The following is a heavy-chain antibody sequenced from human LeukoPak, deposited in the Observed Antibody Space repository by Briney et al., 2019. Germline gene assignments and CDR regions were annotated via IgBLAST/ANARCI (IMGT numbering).Heavy chain of an antibody. CDR3: ARDPYGDSRGYYYYMDV. D-gene: IGHD4-17*01. Sequence: GGSLRLSCAASGFAFSSYAMHWVRQAPGKGLEYVSAISSNGGSTYYANSVKGRFTISRDNSKNTLYLQMGSLRAEDMAVYYCARDPYGDSRGYYYYMDVWGKGTTVTVSS. CDR2: ISSNGGST. CDR1: GFAFSSYA. J-gene: IGHJ6*03. V-gene: IGHV3-64*01.